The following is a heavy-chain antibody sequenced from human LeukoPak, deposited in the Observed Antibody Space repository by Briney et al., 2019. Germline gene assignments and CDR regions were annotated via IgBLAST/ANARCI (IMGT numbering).Heavy chain of an antibody. CDR2: IKQDGSEK. D-gene: IGHD1-7*01. CDR3: ARDQLELYYYYYYYMNV. V-gene: IGHV3-7*01. CDR1: GFTFSSYW. Sequence: PGGSLRLSCAPSGFTFSSYWMSWVRQAPGKGLEWVANIKQDGSEKYYVDSVKGRFTISRDNAKNSLYLQMNSLRAEDTAVYYCARDQLELYYYYYYYMNVWGKGTTVTVSS. J-gene: IGHJ6*03.